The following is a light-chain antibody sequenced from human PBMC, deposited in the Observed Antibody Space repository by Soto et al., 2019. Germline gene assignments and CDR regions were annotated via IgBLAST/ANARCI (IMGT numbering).Light chain of an antibody. CDR1: SSDVGGYNY. V-gene: IGLV2-8*01. Sequence: QSALTQPPSASGSPGQPVTISCTGTSSDVGGYNYVSWYQQHPGKAPKLIIYEVSKRPSGVSDRFSGSKSGNTASLTFSGLQDEDEADYYCSSYAGSNIFGVFGTGTKLTVL. J-gene: IGLJ1*01. CDR3: SSYAGSNIFGV. CDR2: EVS.